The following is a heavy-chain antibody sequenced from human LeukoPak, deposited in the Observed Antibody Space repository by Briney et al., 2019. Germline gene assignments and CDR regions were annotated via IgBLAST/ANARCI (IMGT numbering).Heavy chain of an antibody. V-gene: IGHV6-1*01. CDR3: ARAVYYYDSSGDYFDY. CDR1: GDSVSSNSAA. J-gene: IGHJ4*02. CDR2: TYYRSKWYN. Sequence: SQTLSLTCAISGDSVSSNSAAWNWIRQSPSRGLEWLGRTYYRSKWYNDYAVSVKSRITINPDTSKNQFSLQLNSVTPEDTAVYYCARAVYYYDSSGDYFDYWGQGTLVTVSS. D-gene: IGHD3-22*01.